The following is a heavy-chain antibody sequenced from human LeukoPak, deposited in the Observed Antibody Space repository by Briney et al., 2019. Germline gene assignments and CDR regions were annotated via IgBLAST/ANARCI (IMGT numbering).Heavy chain of an antibody. CDR3: ARLVDIVATIHAYYFDY. J-gene: IGHJ4*02. D-gene: IGHD5-12*01. CDR1: GGSISSSSYY. Sequence: SETLSLTCTVSGGSISSSSYYWGWIRQPPGKGLEWIGSIYYSGSTYYNPSLKSRVTISVDTSKNQFSLKLSSVTAADTAVYYCARLVDIVATIHAYYFDYWGQGTLVTVSS. V-gene: IGHV4-39*01. CDR2: IYYSGST.